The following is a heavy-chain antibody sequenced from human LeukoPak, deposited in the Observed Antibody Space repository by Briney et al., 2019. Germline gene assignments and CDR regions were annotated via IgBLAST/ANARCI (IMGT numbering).Heavy chain of an antibody. V-gene: IGHV3-23*01. Sequence: GGSLTLSCAASGFTFSTYAMSWVRQTPGKGLEWVAAISGDNPGTYHATSVRGRFSISRDNSKNTLHLQMNGLKAEDAAIYYCAKASVGHCSGAFCYPFDSWGQGTLVTVSS. CDR1: GFTFSTYA. D-gene: IGHD2-15*01. CDR3: AKASVGHCSGAFCYPFDS. CDR2: ISGDNPGT. J-gene: IGHJ4*02.